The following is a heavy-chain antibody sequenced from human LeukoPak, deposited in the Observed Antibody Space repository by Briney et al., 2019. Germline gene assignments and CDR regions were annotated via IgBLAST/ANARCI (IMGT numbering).Heavy chain of an antibody. V-gene: IGHV3-30*18. Sequence: VGSLRPSCAASGFTFSGCGIHWVRHAPGKGLEWVAVMSHDGDNKYYADSVKGRFTISRDNPKNTLYLQMNSLRAEDTAVYYCAKAGYSSIWYIDYWGQGTLVTVSS. CDR2: MSHDGDNK. CDR1: GFTFSGCG. CDR3: AKAGYSSIWYIDY. D-gene: IGHD6-13*01. J-gene: IGHJ4*02.